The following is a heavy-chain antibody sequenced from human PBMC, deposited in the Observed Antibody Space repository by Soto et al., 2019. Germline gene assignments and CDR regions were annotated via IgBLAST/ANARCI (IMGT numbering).Heavy chain of an antibody. CDR1: GFTFGDYA. V-gene: IGHV3-49*03. Sequence: GWSLRLSCTASGFTFGDYAMSWFRQAPGKGLEWVGFIRSKAYGGTTEYAASVKGRFTISRDDSKSIAYLQMNSLKTEDTAVYYCTREYYYDSSGYYSVGYWGQGTLVTVSS. D-gene: IGHD3-22*01. J-gene: IGHJ4*02. CDR2: IRSKAYGGTT. CDR3: TREYYYDSSGYYSVGY.